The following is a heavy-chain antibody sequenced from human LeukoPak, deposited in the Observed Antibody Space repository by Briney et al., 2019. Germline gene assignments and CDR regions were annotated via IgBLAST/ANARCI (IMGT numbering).Heavy chain of an antibody. CDR2: IYHSGST. D-gene: IGHD3-22*01. Sequence: SETLSLTCTVSGYSISSGYYWGWIRQPPGKGLEWIGSIYHSGSTYYNPSLKSRVTISVDTSKNQFSLKLSSVTAADTAVYYCARDGDSSGYLYYFDYWGQGTLVTVSS. V-gene: IGHV4-38-2*02. CDR1: GYSISSGYY. J-gene: IGHJ4*02. CDR3: ARDGDSSGYLYYFDY.